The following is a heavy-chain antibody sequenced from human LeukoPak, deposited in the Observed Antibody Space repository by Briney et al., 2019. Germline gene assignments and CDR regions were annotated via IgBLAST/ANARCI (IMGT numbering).Heavy chain of an antibody. CDR3: ARDRGYCTNGVCYSYGMDV. CDR1: GFTFSSYG. CDR2: IWYDGSNK. J-gene: IGHJ6*02. D-gene: IGHD2-8*01. Sequence: GRSLRRSCAASGFTFSSYGMHWVRQAPGKGLEWVAVIWYDGSNKYYADSVKGRFTISRDNSKNTLYLQMNSLRAEDTAVYYCARDRGYCTNGVCYSYGMDVWGQGTTVTVSS. V-gene: IGHV3-33*01.